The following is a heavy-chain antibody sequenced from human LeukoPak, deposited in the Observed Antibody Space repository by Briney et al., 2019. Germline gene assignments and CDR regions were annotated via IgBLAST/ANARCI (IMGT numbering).Heavy chain of an antibody. CDR1: GGSISSYY. CDR2: IYTSGST. Sequence: KPSETLSLTCTVSGGSISSYYWSWIRQPAGKGLEWIGRIYTSGSTNYNPSLKSRVTMSVDTSKNQFSLKLSSVTAADTAVYYCARDPEQLSYYYYGMDVWGQGTTVTVSS. CDR3: ARDPEQLSYYYYGMDV. D-gene: IGHD6-6*01. V-gene: IGHV4-4*07. J-gene: IGHJ6*02.